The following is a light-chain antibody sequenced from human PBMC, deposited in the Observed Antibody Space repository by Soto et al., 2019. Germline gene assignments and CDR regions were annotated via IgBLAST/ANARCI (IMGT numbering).Light chain of an antibody. V-gene: IGKV1-39*01. Sequence: DIQMTQSPSSLSASVGDRVTITCRTSQSISIYLNWYQQIPGKAPKLLIYASSNLRTGVPSRFSGSASGTDFTLTISSLQPEDSATYYCQQTYSNPRTFGQGTKVEIK. J-gene: IGKJ1*01. CDR3: QQTYSNPRT. CDR1: QSISIY. CDR2: ASS.